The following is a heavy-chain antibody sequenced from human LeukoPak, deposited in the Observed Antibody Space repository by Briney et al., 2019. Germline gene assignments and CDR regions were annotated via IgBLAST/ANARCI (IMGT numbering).Heavy chain of an antibody. CDR1: GVSISNGF. Sequence: PSETLSLTCTVSGVSISNGFWSWIRQPPGKEPEWIGSIHNSGISNYIPSLKSRVTISVDTSKSQFSLKLSSVTAADTAVYYCARGGPNSSGWRIDYWGQGTLVTVSS. CDR3: ARGGPNSSGWRIDY. V-gene: IGHV4-59*01. D-gene: IGHD6-19*01. CDR2: IHNSGIS. J-gene: IGHJ4*02.